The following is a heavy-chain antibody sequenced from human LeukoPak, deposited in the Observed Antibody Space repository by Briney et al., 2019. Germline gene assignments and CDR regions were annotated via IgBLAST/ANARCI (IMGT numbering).Heavy chain of an antibody. Sequence: GRSLRLSCAASGFTFSSHAVHWVRQAPGKGLEWVAVISNDGNNKYYGDSVKGRFTISRDNSKNTLYLLMNSLRADDTAVYYCARGQYCSGTSCYTYYYYYNTDVWGQGTTVTVSS. D-gene: IGHD2-2*02. CDR2: ISNDGNNK. CDR1: GFTFSSHA. J-gene: IGHJ6*02. V-gene: IGHV3-30*04. CDR3: ARGQYCSGTSCYTYYYYYNTDV.